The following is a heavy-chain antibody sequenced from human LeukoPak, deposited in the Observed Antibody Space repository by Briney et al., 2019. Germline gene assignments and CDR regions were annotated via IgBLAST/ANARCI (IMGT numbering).Heavy chain of an antibody. CDR2: ISYDGSNN. V-gene: IGHV3-30*18. Sequence: PGGSLRLSCAASGFTFSSYAMHWVRQAPGKGLEWVAVISYDGSNNYYADSVKGRFTISRDNSKDTLYLQMNSLRAEDTAVYYCAKGGYCSSTNCYYYYGMDVWGQGTTVIVSS. CDR3: AKGGYCSSTNCYYYYGMDV. J-gene: IGHJ6*02. CDR1: GFTFSSYA. D-gene: IGHD2-2*01.